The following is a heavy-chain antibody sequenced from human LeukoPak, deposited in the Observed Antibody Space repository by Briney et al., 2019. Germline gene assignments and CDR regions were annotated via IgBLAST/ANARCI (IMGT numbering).Heavy chain of an antibody. CDR3: ARDLMVGAADGDF. V-gene: IGHV1-2*02. CDR2: ISPHSGGT. J-gene: IGHJ4*02. Sequence: ASVKVSCKASGYTFAGYYMHWVPQAPGQALESVGWISPHSGGTNYAQKFQGRVTMTRDTSISKAYMELSRLRSDDTAVYYCARDLMVGAADGDFWGQGTLVTVSS. CDR1: GYTFAGYY. D-gene: IGHD2-15*01.